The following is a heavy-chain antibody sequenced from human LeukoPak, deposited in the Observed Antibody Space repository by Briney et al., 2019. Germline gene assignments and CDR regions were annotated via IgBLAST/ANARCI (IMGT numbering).Heavy chain of an antibody. CDR1: GYSFSTFW. Sequence: GESLKISCQTSGYSFSTFWIGWVRQTPGKGLEWLGIVYPGDSDTRYNPSFQGQVTISADRSITTAFLEWNSLKSSDSGMYFCARHLYEDINGYQGTVEGFPFDIWGQGTMVTVTS. CDR3: ARHLYEDINGYQGTVEGFPFDI. D-gene: IGHD2-8*01. J-gene: IGHJ3*02. V-gene: IGHV5-51*01. CDR2: VYPGDSDT.